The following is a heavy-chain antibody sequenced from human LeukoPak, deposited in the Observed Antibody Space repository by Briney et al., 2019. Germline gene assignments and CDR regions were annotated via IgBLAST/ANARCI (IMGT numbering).Heavy chain of an antibody. V-gene: IGHV4-34*01. D-gene: IGHD3-10*01. CDR1: GGSFRGDY. CDR3: ARGRRGITMVRGAGRYFDY. Sequence: WETLSLTCAVYGGSFRGDYWSWIRQPPGKGLEWIGEINHSGSTNYNPSLKSRVTISVDTSKNQFSLKLSSVTAADTAVYYCARGRRGITMVRGAGRYFDYWGQGTLVTVSS. J-gene: IGHJ4*02. CDR2: INHSGST.